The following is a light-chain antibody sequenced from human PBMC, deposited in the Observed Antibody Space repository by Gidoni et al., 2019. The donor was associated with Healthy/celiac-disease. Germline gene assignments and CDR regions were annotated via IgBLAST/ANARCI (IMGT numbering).Light chain of an antibody. V-gene: IGKV3-11*01. CDR1: QSVSNY. CDR3: QQRSNWPPSWT. J-gene: IGKJ1*01. Sequence: EIVLTQSPATLSLSPGEGATISCRASQSVSNYLAWYQQKPGQAPRLLIYDASNRATGIPARFSGSGSGTDFTLTISSLEPEDFAVYYCQQRSNWPPSWTFGQGTKVEIK. CDR2: DAS.